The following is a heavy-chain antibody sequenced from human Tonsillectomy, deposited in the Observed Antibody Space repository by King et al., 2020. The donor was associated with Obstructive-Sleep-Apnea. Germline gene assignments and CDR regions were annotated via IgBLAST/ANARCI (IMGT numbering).Heavy chain of an antibody. CDR2: ISSSSSYI. J-gene: IGHJ3*02. Sequence: VQLVESGGGLVKPGGSLRLSCAASGFTFSSYSMNWVRQAPGKGLEWVSSISSSSSYIYYADSVKGRFTISRDNAKNSLYLQMNSLRAEDTAVYYCARDRAYYDSSGYSPTPDAFDIWGQGTMVTVSS. CDR3: ARDRAYYDSSGYSPTPDAFDI. D-gene: IGHD3-22*01. V-gene: IGHV3-21*01. CDR1: GFTFSSYS.